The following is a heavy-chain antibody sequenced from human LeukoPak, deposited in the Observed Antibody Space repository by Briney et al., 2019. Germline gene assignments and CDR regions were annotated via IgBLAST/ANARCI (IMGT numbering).Heavy chain of an antibody. CDR3: ARAYCGGDCYIHYYYGMDV. Sequence: SQTLSLTCTVSGGSISSGGYYWSWIRQHPGEGLEWLVYIYYSGSTYYNPSLKSRVTISVDTSKNQFSLKLSSVTAADTAVYYCARAYCGGDCYIHYYYGMDVWGQGTTVTVSS. CDR1: GGSISSGGYY. CDR2: IYYSGST. D-gene: IGHD2-21*02. V-gene: IGHV4-31*03. J-gene: IGHJ6*02.